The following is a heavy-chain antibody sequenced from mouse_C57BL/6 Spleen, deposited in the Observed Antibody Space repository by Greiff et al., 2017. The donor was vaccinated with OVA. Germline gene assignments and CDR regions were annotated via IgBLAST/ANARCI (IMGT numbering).Heavy chain of an antibody. D-gene: IGHD2-1*01. J-gene: IGHJ1*03. V-gene: IGHV1-42*01. CDR1: GYSFTGYY. Sequence: EVHLVESGPELVKPGASVKISCKASGYSFTGYYMNWVKQSPEKSLEWIGEINPSTGGTTYNQKFKAKATLTVDKSSSTAYMQLKSLTSEDSAVYYCAGGNYGYWYFDVWGTGTTVTVSS. CDR2: INPSTGGT. CDR3: AGGNYGYWYFDV.